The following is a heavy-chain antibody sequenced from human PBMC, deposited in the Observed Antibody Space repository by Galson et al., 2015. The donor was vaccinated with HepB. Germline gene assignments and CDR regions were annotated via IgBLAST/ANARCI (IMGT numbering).Heavy chain of an antibody. J-gene: IGHJ3*02. Sequence: SVKVSCKASGYTFTGYYMHWVRQAPGQGLEWMGRINPNSGGTNYAQKFQGRVTMTRDTSISTAYMELSRLRSDDTAVYYCARKAELERRWDAFDIWGQGTMVTVSS. V-gene: IGHV1-2*06. CDR2: INPNSGGT. CDR1: GYTFTGYY. D-gene: IGHD1-1*01. CDR3: ARKAELERRWDAFDI.